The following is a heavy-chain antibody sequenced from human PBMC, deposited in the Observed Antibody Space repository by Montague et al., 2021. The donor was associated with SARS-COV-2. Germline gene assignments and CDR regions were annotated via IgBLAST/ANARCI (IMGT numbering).Heavy chain of an antibody. V-gene: IGHV4-31*03. CDR3: ASVDIVVVTAMRYFDL. D-gene: IGHD2-21*02. Sequence: TLSLTCTVSGGSISSGGYYWCWIRQPPGKRLERVGYIYYSGSTYYNPPLKSRDTISVDTSKNQFSLKLSSVTAAATAVYYCASVDIVVVTAMRYFDLWGRGTLVTVSS. CDR2: IYYSGST. J-gene: IGHJ2*01. CDR1: GGSISSGGYY.